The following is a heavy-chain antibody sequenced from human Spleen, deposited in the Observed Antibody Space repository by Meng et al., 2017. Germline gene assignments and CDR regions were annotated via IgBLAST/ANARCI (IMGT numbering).Heavy chain of an antibody. CDR1: GCSFSGYY. V-gene: IGHV4-34*01. D-gene: IGHD3-10*01. CDR2: INHSGST. Sequence: QVQLQQWGAGLLKASETLSLTCAVYGCSFSGYYWRWIRQPPGKDLEWIGEINHSGSTHYNPSLTSRVTISVDTSKNQFSLKLTSVTAADTAMYYCARGRGYNSQLYNWFDPWGQGTLVTVSS. CDR3: ARGRGYNSQLYNWFDP. J-gene: IGHJ5*02.